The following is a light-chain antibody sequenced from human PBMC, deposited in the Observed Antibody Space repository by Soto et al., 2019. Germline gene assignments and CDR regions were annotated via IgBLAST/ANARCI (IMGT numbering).Light chain of an antibody. CDR3: NSDMSPGARV. CDR1: SNDLGGFDF. V-gene: IGLV2-14*01. CDR2: EVS. Sequence: QSALTQPASVSGSPGQSITISCTGTSNDLGGFDFVSWYQQHPGKAPKVIIYEVSNRPPGVSDRFSGSKSGNTASLTISGLQAEAYADCYCNSDMSPGARVFGRGTKLTAL. J-gene: IGLJ3*02.